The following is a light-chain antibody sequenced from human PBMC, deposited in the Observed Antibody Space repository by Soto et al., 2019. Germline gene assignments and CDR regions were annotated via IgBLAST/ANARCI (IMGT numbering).Light chain of an antibody. V-gene: IGKV3-11*01. CDR3: QQRSNWPWT. CDR1: QSVRNQ. Sequence: EIVLTQSPATLSLSPGERATLSCRASQSVRNQLAWYQQKPGQAPRLLIYDSSNRATGITGRFSGSGSGTDFTLTISSLEPEDCAVYYGQQRSNWPWTFGQGTKVEI. J-gene: IGKJ1*01. CDR2: DSS.